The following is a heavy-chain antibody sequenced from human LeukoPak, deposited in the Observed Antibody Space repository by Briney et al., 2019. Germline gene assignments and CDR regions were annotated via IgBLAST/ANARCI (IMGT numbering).Heavy chain of an antibody. CDR1: GYTFTDYS. CDR3: ARDNSVGDIAWWFDP. D-gene: IGHD3-10*01. Sequence: ASVKVSCKASGYTFTDYSIHWVRQAPGQGLEWVGLINPTGTTTLYAQKFQGRVTLTRDMSTSTDYMELRSLKSEDTAVYYCARDNSVGDIAWWFDPWGQGTLVTVSS. J-gene: IGHJ5*02. V-gene: IGHV1-46*01. CDR2: INPTGTTT.